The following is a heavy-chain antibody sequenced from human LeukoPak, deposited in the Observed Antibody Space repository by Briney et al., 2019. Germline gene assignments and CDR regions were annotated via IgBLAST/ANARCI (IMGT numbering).Heavy chain of an antibody. CDR2: IWYDGSNK. J-gene: IGHJ3*02. V-gene: IGHV3-33*01. D-gene: IGHD5-12*01. CDR3: ARGAGYSGYDSAFDI. CDR1: GFTFSSYG. Sequence: GGSLRLSCAASGFTFSSYGMHWVRQAPGKGLEWVAVIWYDGSNKYYADSVKGRFTISRDNSMNTLYLQMNSLRAEDTAVYYCARGAGYSGYDSAFDIWGQGTMVTVSS.